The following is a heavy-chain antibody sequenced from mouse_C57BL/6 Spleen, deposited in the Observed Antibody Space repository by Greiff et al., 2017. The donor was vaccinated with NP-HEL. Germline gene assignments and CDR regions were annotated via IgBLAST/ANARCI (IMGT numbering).Heavy chain of an antibody. CDR3: ARSNAFVEAMAY. CDR1: GYAFSSSW. J-gene: IGHJ4*01. Sequence: QVQLKESGPELVKPGASVKISCKASGYAFSSSWMNWVKQRPGKGLEWIGRIYPGDGDTNYNGKFKGKATLTADKYTSKGYMQLSILTSEDSAVYICARSNAFVEAMAYWGQGTSVTVSS. CDR2: IYPGDGDT. V-gene: IGHV1-82*01.